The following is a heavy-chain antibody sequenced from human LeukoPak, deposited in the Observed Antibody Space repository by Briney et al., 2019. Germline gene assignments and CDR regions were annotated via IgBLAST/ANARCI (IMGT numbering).Heavy chain of an antibody. D-gene: IGHD3-22*01. CDR1: GFTFDDYA. CDR2: ISWKSGSI. J-gene: IGHJ4*02. V-gene: IGHV3-9*01. Sequence: GGSLRLSCAASGFTFDDYAMHWVRQAPGKGLEWVSGISWKSGSIGYADSVKGRFTISRDNAKNSLYLQMNSLRAEDTALYYCAKDTMGGNYYDSSGYSGFDYWGQGTLVTASS. CDR3: AKDTMGGNYYDSSGYSGFDY.